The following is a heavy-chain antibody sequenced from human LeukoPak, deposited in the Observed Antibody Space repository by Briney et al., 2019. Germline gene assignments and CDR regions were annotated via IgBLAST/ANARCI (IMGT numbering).Heavy chain of an antibody. CDR2: ISGSGGST. V-gene: IGHV3-23*01. CDR1: GFTFSSYG. CDR3: GKGLEYQLLVGYEYYGMDV. J-gene: IGHJ6*02. D-gene: IGHD2-2*01. Sequence: PGRSLRLSCAASGFTFSSYGMHWVRQAPGKGLEWVSVISGSGGSTFYADSVKGRFTISRDNSKNTLYLQMNSLRAEDTAIYYCGKGLEYQLLVGYEYYGMDVWGQGTTVTVSS.